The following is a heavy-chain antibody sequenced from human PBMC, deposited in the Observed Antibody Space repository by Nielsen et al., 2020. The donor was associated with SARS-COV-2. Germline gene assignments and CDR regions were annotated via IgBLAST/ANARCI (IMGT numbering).Heavy chain of an antibody. CDR1: GGSISSGGYY. Sequence: SETLSLTCTVSGGSISSGGYYWSWIRQHPGKGLEWIGYIYYSGSTYYNPSLKSRVTISVDTSKNQFSLKLSSVTAADTAVYYCARVVPDSSGYYPDVFDIWGQGTMVTVSS. D-gene: IGHD3-22*01. CDR3: ARVVPDSSGYYPDVFDI. CDR2: IYYSGST. V-gene: IGHV4-31*03. J-gene: IGHJ3*02.